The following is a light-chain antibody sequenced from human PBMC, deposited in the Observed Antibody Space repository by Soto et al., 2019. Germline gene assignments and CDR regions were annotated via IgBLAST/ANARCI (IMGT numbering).Light chain of an antibody. CDR1: AFNVGEGFD. CDR2: NNN. Sequence: QSVLTQPPSVSGATGQRVVVSCNGTAFNVGEGFDVHWYQQLPGTAPKLLIYNNNRRPSGVLERFSGSRSDTSASLAIDGLQAEDEAHYYCQSYDSSLSGVVFGGGTKVTVL. V-gene: IGLV1-40*01. J-gene: IGLJ2*01. CDR3: QSYDSSLSGVV.